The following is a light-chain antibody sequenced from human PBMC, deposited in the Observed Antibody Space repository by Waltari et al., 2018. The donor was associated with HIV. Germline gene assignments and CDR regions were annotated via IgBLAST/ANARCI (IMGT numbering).Light chain of an antibody. V-gene: IGLV2-11*01. CDR3: CSYAGRDTFVL. Sequence: QSALTQPRSVSGSPGQSVTISCTGSSSDVGKFDYVSWYQYHSAKAPKVMIFDVSKRPSGVPDRFSGSKSGNTASLTISGLQAEDEADYYCCSYAGRDTFVLFGGGTKLTVL. J-gene: IGLJ2*01. CDR1: SSDVGKFDY. CDR2: DVS.